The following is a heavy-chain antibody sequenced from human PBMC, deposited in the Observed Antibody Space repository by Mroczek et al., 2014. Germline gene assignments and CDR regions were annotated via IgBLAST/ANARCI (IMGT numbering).Heavy chain of an antibody. D-gene: IGHD3-22*01. CDR3: ARGMVITSYYYYYYMDV. CDR1: GYTFTSYD. CDR2: MNPNSGNT. J-gene: IGHJ6*03. V-gene: IGHV1-8*01. Sequence: VQLVESGAEVKKPGASVKVSCKASGYTFTSYDINWVRQATGQGLEWMGWMNPNSGNTGYAQKFQGRVTMTRNTSISTAYMELSSLRSEDTAVYYCARGMVITSYYYYYYMDVWGKGTTVTVSS.